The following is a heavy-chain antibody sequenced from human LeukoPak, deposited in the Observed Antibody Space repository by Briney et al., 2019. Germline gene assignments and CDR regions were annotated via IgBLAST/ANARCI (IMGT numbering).Heavy chain of an antibody. Sequence: PSETLSLTCTVSGYSISSGYYWGWIRQPPGKGLEWIGSIYHSGSTYYNPSLKSRVTISVDTSKNQFSLKLSSVTAADTAVYYCAREGGQVTMVRGVTAGAFDIWGQGTMVTVSS. J-gene: IGHJ3*02. CDR3: AREGGQVTMVRGVTAGAFDI. D-gene: IGHD3-10*01. CDR1: GYSISSGYY. CDR2: IYHSGST. V-gene: IGHV4-38-2*02.